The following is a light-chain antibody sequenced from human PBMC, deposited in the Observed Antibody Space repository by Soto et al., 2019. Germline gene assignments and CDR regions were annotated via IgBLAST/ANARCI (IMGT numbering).Light chain of an antibody. CDR3: QQYYSTPAYT. J-gene: IGKJ2*01. CDR1: QSVLYSSNNKNH. Sequence: DIVMTQSPDSLAVSLGERATINCKSSQSVLYSSNNKNHLAWYQQKPGQPPKLLIYWASTRESGVPDRFSGSGSGTDFTLTISSLQAEDVAVYYCQQYYSTPAYTFGQGTKLEIQ. CDR2: WAS. V-gene: IGKV4-1*01.